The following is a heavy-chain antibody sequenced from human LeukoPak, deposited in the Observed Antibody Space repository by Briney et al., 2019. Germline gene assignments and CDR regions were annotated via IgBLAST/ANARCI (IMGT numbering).Heavy chain of an antibody. Sequence: ASVKVSCKASGYTFTGCYIHWVGQAPGQGVEWMGWINPNSGGTNYAQQFQGRVIMTRETSISTVYMELSRPRPDDTTVYYCARGRYSSAWYWFDPSGQGTLVTVS. CDR3: ARGRYSSAWYWFDP. CDR2: INPNSGGT. CDR1: GYTFTGCY. V-gene: IGHV1-2*02. J-gene: IGHJ5*02. D-gene: IGHD6-19*01.